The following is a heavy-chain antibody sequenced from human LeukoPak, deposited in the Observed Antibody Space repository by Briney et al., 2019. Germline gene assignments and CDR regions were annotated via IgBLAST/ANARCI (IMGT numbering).Heavy chain of an antibody. D-gene: IGHD1-26*01. CDR1: GFTFSSYA. Sequence: GGSLRLSGAASGFTFSSYAMRWVRQPPGKGLEWVGVISYDGSNKYYADSVRGRFTISRDHSKNTLYLQMDSLTVEYTAVYHCPRMYSGTYYGGYYFDYWGQGTLVTVSS. CDR3: PRMYSGTYYGGYYFDY. J-gene: IGHJ4*02. V-gene: IGHV3-30*04. CDR2: ISYDGSNK.